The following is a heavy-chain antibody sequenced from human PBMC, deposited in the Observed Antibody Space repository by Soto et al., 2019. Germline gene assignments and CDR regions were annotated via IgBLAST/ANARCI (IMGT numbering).Heavy chain of an antibody. V-gene: IGHV6-1*01. CDR3: ARDSPGYGDYVLFDY. CDR2: TYYRSKWYN. Sequence: QVQLQQSGPGLVKPSQTLSLTCAISGDSVSSNSAAWNWIRQSPSIGLEWLGRTYYRSKWYNDHAISVKSRITINPDTSKNQLSLHLNSETPEDTAVDYCARDSPGYGDYVLFDYWGQGTLVTVSS. D-gene: IGHD4-17*01. CDR1: GDSVSSNSAA. J-gene: IGHJ4*02.